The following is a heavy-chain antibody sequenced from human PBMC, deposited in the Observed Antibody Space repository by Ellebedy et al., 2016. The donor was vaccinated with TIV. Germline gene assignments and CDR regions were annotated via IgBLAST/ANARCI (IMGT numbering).Heavy chain of an antibody. Sequence: GGSLRLXXAASGFSFSKYAMSWVRQAPGKGLEWVSTVSGTGGSTYYADTVQGRFTISRDNSKNILYLQMNSPRAEDAALYYCVKGGDYDRPDDWGQGTRVTVSS. D-gene: IGHD4-17*01. CDR3: VKGGDYDRPDD. CDR2: VSGTGGST. J-gene: IGHJ4*02. V-gene: IGHV3-23*01. CDR1: GFSFSKYA.